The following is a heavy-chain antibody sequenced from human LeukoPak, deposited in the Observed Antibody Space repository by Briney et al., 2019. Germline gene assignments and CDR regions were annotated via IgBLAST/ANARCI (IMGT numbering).Heavy chain of an antibody. CDR2: IYYSGST. J-gene: IGHJ4*02. CDR1: GGSISGYY. Sequence: KSSETLSLTCSVSGGSISGYYWSWIRQPPGKGLEWIGYIYYSGSTNYSPSLKSRITISVDTSKNQFSLRVSSVPAAAPAVYYCARAPRPSGSFLYSDYWGQGTLVTVSS. CDR3: ARAPRPSGSFLYSDY. D-gene: IGHD1-26*01. V-gene: IGHV4-59*01.